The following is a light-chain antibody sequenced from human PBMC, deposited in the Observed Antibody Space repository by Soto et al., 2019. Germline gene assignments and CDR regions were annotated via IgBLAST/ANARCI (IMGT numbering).Light chain of an antibody. CDR2: GAS. J-gene: IGKJ3*01. CDR1: QSVSSSY. CDR3: QQYGSSPLT. Sequence: DIGLTQSPGTLSLSPGERATLSCRASQSVSSSYFAWYQQKPGQAPRLLIYGASSRATGIPDRFSGSGSGTDFTLTISRLEPEDFAAYYCQQYGSSPLTFGPGTKVDIK. V-gene: IGKV3-20*01.